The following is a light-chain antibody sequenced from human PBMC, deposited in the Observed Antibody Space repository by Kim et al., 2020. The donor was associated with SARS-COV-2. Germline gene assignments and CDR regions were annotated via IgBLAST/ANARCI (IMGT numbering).Light chain of an antibody. J-gene: IGKJ1*01. CDR2: GAS. CDR1: LSITGY. Sequence: SIGDRVTIPCRASLSITGYLSWYQQKPGQAPKLLIYGASNLKSGVPPRFSGSGSGTDFTLTISNLQPDDLATYYCQQSYGALAWTFGQGTKVDIK. CDR3: QQSYGALAWT. V-gene: IGKV1-39*01.